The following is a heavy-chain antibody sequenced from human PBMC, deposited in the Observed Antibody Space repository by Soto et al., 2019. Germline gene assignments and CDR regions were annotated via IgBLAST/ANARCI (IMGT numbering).Heavy chain of an antibody. CDR3: TPDPILAAAGGSDP. CDR2: IKSNTDGGTT. V-gene: IGHV3-15*01. CDR1: GFTFIYAW. D-gene: IGHD6-13*01. Sequence: EVQLVESGGGLVKPGGSLRLSCEASGFTFIYAWMSWVRQAPGKGLEWVGHIKSNTDGGTTDYAAPVNGRFTISRDDSTTTLYLQMSSLKTEDAAVYYCTPDPILAAAGGSDPWGQGTLVTVSS. J-gene: IGHJ5*02.